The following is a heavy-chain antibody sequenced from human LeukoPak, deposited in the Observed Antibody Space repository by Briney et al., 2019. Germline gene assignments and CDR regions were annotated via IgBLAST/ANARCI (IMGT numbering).Heavy chain of an antibody. V-gene: IGHV2-5*02. D-gene: IGHD1-14*01. CDR2: IYWDDDK. Sequence: SGPTLVNPTQTLTLTSTFSGFSLSTYGMGVGWIRQPPVKALEWLTLIYWDDDKRYSPSLKSRLTIAKDTSKNQVVLTMTNMDPVDTATYYCAHSPNGDHTTWGQGVLVTVSS. CDR1: GFSLSTYGMG. J-gene: IGHJ4*02. CDR3: AHSPNGDHTT.